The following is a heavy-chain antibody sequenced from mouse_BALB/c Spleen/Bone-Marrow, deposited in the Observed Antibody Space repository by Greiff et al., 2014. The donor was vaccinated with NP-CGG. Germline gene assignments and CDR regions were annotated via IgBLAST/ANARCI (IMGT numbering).Heavy chain of an antibody. Sequence: VQRVESGPGLVAPSQSLSITCTVSGFSLTNYGIHWVRQPPGKGLEWLGVIWAGGSTNYNSALMSRLSITKDNSKSQVFLKMNSLRTDDTAMYYCASTGAGAMDYWGQGTSVTVSS. J-gene: IGHJ4*01. V-gene: IGHV2-9*02. CDR2: IWAGGST. CDR1: GFSLTNYG. D-gene: IGHD4-1*02. CDR3: ASTGAGAMDY.